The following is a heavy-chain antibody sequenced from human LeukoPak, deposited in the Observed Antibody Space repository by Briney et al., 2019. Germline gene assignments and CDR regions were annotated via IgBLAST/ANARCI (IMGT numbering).Heavy chain of an antibody. CDR3: ARESSSWYSFDY. Sequence: ASVKVSCKASGYTFTGYYMHWVRQAPGQGLEWMGWINPNSGGTNYAQKFQGRVTMTRDTSTSTAYMELRSLRSDDTAVYYCARESSSWYSFDYWGQGTLVTVSS. CDR1: GYTFTGYY. D-gene: IGHD6-13*01. V-gene: IGHV1-2*02. CDR2: INPNSGGT. J-gene: IGHJ4*02.